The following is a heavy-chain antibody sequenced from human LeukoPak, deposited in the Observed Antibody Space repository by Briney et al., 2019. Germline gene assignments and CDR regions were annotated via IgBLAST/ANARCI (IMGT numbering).Heavy chain of an antibody. D-gene: IGHD5-24*01. CDR1: GYTFTSYA. J-gene: IGHJ4*02. CDR2: INAGNGNT. V-gene: IGHV1-3*01. CDR3: ARASRNGGYNYDY. Sequence: ASVKVSCKASGYTFTSYAMHWVRQAPGQRLEWMGWINAGNGNTKYSQKFQGRVTMTRDTSTSTVYMELSSLRSEDTAVYYCARASRNGGYNYDYWGQGTLVTVSS.